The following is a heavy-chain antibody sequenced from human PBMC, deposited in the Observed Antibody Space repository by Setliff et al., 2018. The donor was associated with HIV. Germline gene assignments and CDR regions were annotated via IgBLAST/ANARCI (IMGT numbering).Heavy chain of an antibody. CDR1: GYTFITYY. D-gene: IGHD1-26*01. CDR3: ARDHMSVGAWVGATSRGLFQH. J-gene: IGHJ1*01. V-gene: IGHV1-46*01. CDR2: INPSGGST. Sequence: PSVKVSCKASGYTFITYYMHWVRQAPGQGLEWMGIINPSGGSTNYAQKFQGRVTMTRDTSTSTVYMELSSLRSEDTAVYYCARDHMSVGAWVGATSRGLFQHWGQGTLVTVSS.